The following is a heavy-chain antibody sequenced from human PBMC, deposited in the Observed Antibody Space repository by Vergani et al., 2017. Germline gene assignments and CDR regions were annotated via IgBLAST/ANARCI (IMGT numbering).Heavy chain of an antibody. D-gene: IGHD6-19*01. CDR1: DYTFTNYG. CDR3: AGARTGRQGLAASGFDS. V-gene: IGHV1-18*01. J-gene: IGHJ4*02. Sequence: QVQLVQSGAEVKKPGASVMVSCKASDYTFTNYGISWVRQAPGQGLEWMGWISAYNGDTNYAQKLHGRVTMTTDASTSTAYMELRSLRSDDTAVYYCAGARTGRQGLAASGFDSWGQGTLVTVSS. CDR2: ISAYNGDT.